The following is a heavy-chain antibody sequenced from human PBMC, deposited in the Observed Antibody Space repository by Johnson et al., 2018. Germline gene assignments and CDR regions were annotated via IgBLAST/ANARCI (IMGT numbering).Heavy chain of an antibody. CDR3: AKDYYYGSGSYYNTGAFDI. Sequence: SGGGLVQPGRYLRLSCAASGFTFDDYAMHWVRQAPGKGLEWVSGISWNSGSIGYADSVKGRFTISRDNAKNSLYLQMNSLRAEDTALYYCAKDYYYGSGSYYNTGAFDIWGQGTMVTVSS. V-gene: IGHV3-9*01. CDR1: GFTFDDYA. D-gene: IGHD3-10*01. CDR2: ISWNSGSI. J-gene: IGHJ3*02.